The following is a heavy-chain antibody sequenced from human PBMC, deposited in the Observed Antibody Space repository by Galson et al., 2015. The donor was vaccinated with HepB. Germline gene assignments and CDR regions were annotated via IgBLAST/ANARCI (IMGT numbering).Heavy chain of an antibody. D-gene: IGHD6-13*01. J-gene: IGHJ6*02. V-gene: IGHV4-34*01. Sequence: ETLSLTCAVYGGSFSGYYWSWVRQPPGKGLEWIGEINHSGSTNYNPSLKSRVTISVDTSKNQFSLKLSSVTAADTAVYYCAREDAAAAGQDGYYYYYGMDVWGQGTTVTVSS. CDR2: INHSGST. CDR1: GGSFSGYY. CDR3: AREDAAAAGQDGYYYYYGMDV.